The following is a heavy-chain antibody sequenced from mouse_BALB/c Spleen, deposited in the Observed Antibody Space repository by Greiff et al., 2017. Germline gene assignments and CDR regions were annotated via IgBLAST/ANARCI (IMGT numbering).Heavy chain of an antibody. CDR3: ARLHYPYAMDY. V-gene: IGHV14-3*02. Sequence: EVQLQQSGAELVKPGASVKLSCTASGFNIKDTYMHWVKQRPEQGLEWIGRIDPANGNTKYDPKFQGKATITADTSSNTAYLQLSSLTSEDTAVYYCARLHYPYAMDYWGQGTSVTVSS. CDR2: IDPANGNT. CDR1: GFNIKDTY. J-gene: IGHJ4*01. D-gene: IGHD1-1*02.